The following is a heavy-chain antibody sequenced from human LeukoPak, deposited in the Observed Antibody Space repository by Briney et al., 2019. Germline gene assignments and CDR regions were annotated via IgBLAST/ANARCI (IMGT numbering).Heavy chain of an antibody. V-gene: IGHV4-34*01. CDR1: GGSFSGYY. J-gene: IGHJ6*02. CDR2: INHSGST. D-gene: IGHD2-2*01. CDR3: ARGGSLRCSSTSCYRYYYGMDV. Sequence: SETLSLTCAVYGGSFSGYYWSWIRQPPGKGLEWIGEINHSGSTNYNPSLKSRVTISVDTSKNQFSLKLSSVTAADTAVYYCARGGSLRCSSTSCYRYYYGMDVWGQGTTATVSS.